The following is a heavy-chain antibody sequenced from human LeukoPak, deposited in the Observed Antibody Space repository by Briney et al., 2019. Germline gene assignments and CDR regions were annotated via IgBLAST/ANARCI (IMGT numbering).Heavy chain of an antibody. Sequence: PGRSLRLSCAASGFTFSSYSMNWVRQAPGKGLEWVSSISSSSSYIYYADSVKGRFTISRDNAKNSLYLQMNSLRAEDTAVYYCASQGVGIFDYWGQGTLVTVSS. V-gene: IGHV3-21*01. D-gene: IGHD6-13*01. CDR3: ASQGVGIFDY. CDR2: ISSSSSYI. J-gene: IGHJ4*02. CDR1: GFTFSSYS.